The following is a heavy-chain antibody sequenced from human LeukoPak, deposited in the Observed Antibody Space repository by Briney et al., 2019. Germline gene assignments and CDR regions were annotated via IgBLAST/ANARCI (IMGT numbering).Heavy chain of an antibody. CDR1: GSSISASY. D-gene: IGHD4-23*01. CDR2: VYPSGNP. V-gene: IGHV4-4*07. Sequence: SETLSLTCTVSGSSISASYWSWIRQPAGKRPEYIGRVYPSGNPYYNPSLKSRVTMSLDTSKSQFSLILTSVTAADTAVYYCARAPTSLYDGNSNGPFDIWGQGQWSPSL. J-gene: IGHJ3*02. CDR3: ARAPTSLYDGNSNGPFDI.